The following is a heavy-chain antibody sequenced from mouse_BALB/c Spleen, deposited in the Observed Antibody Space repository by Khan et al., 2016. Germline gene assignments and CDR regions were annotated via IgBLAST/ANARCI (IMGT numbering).Heavy chain of an antibody. CDR2: INTYTGEA. J-gene: IGHJ2*01. V-gene: IGHV9-3-1*01. Sequence: QIQWVQSGPELKKPGETVRISCKASGYIFTKYGMNWVTQVPGKGLKWMGWINTYTGEAAYADDFKGRFAFSLETSASTAYLQINNLKNEDTAIYFCARPDNWGQGTTLTVSS. CDR1: GYIFTKYG. CDR3: ARPDN.